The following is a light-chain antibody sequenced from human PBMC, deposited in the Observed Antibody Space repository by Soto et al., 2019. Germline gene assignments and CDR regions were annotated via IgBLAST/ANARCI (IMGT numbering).Light chain of an antibody. CDR2: SNS. J-gene: IGLJ2*01. Sequence: QSILTQPPSASVAPGQRVSISCSGSSSNIARNNVYWYQQLPGTAPKLLMLSNSQRPSGVPDRFSGSKSGSSASLAISGLRSEDEADYYCSAWDNGLAALVFGGGTKVTVL. CDR1: SSNIARNN. CDR3: SAWDNGLAALV. V-gene: IGLV1-47*02.